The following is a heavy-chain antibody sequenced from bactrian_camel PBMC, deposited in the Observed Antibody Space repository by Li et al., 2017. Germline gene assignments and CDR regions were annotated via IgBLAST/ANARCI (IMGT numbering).Heavy chain of an antibody. V-gene: IGHV3S55*01. CDR1: GFSFDDSD. Sequence: QVQLVESGGGSVQAGDSLRLSCTASGFSFDDSDMAWYRYHRTPRQCELVSSLSVDGSTYYADSVKGRFTISQDNAKNTLYLQMNSLKPEDTALYICAASPGMWYCSGDDTLSSRVFGYWGQGTQVTVS. CDR2: LSVDGST. CDR3: AASPGMWYCSGDDTLSSRVFGY. J-gene: IGHJ6*01. D-gene: IGHD2*01.